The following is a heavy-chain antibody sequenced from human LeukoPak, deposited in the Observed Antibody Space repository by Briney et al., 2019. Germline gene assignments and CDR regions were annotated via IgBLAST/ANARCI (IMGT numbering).Heavy chain of an antibody. D-gene: IGHD3-22*01. V-gene: IGHV3-64*01. CDR1: GFTFSSYA. Sequence: GGSLRLSCAASGFTFSSYAMHWVRQAPGKGLEYVSAISGNGGSTYYANSVKGRFTISRDNAKNTLNLQMNSLRAEDTAVYYCARDLGQYYDTSDNWFDPWGQGTLVTVSS. CDR2: ISGNGGST. J-gene: IGHJ5*02. CDR3: ARDLGQYYDTSDNWFDP.